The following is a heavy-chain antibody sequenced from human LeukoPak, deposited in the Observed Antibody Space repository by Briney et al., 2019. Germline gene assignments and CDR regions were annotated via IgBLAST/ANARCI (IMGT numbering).Heavy chain of an antibody. CDR2: MNPSRVNT. Sequence: VKVSCKASGXTXXSYXXKWVRQAXGHGXERMGWMNPSRVNTGYAQKFQGRVTMTRNTSISTAYMELSSLRSDDTAVYYCARADYDSSGYDAFDIWGQGTMATVSS. D-gene: IGHD3-22*01. CDR1: GXTXXSYX. J-gene: IGHJ3*02. CDR3: ARADYDSSGYDAFDI. V-gene: IGHV1-8*01.